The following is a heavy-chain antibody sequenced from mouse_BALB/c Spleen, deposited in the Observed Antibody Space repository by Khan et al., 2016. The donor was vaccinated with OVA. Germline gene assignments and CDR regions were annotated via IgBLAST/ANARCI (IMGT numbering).Heavy chain of an antibody. CDR3: ARHNFGPFAY. V-gene: IGHV5-9-3*01. Sequence: EVELVESGGGLVKPGGSLKLSCAASGFTFSSYAVSWVRQTPEKRLEWVATINSDGAYTYYPDSVKGRFTISRANAMHTLYLQMSSLRSEDTAMYYFARHNFGPFAYWGQGTLVTVSA. J-gene: IGHJ3*01. CDR2: INSDGAYT. D-gene: IGHD1-3*01. CDR1: GFTFSSYA.